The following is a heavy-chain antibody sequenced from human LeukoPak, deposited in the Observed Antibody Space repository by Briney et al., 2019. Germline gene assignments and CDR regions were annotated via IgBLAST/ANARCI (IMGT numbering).Heavy chain of an antibody. V-gene: IGHV4-4*09. CDR3: ARLTRLSTSPDRYYLDY. CDR2: IYTSGGT. J-gene: IGHJ4*02. CDR1: GDSVSSYY. D-gene: IGHD6-6*01. Sequence: SSETLSLTCTASGDSVSSYYWSWIRQPPGKGLEWIGYIYTSGGTNYIPSLKGRVTISIDTSKNQFSLKLSSVTAADSAVYYCARLTRLSTSPDRYYLDYWGQGTLVTVSS.